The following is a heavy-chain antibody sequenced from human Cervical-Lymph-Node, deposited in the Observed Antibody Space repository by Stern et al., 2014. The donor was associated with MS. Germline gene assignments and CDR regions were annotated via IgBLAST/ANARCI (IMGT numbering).Heavy chain of an antibody. V-gene: IGHV4-4*02. CDR2: IYHSGST. Sequence: QLQLQESGPGLVKPSGTLSLTCAVSGGSISSSNWWSWVRQPPGKGLEGIGEIYHSGSTNYNPSLKSRVTISVDKSKNQFSLKLSSVTAADTAVYYCARDRHTVPFHKAFDPWGQGTLVTVSS. J-gene: IGHJ5*02. D-gene: IGHD4-17*01. CDR3: ARDRHTVPFHKAFDP. CDR1: GGSISSSNW.